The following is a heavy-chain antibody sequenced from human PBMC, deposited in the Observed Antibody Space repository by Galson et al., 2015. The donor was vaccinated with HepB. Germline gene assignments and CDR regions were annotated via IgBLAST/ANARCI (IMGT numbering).Heavy chain of an antibody. CDR3: ARDDTSWIWFGELLFGIDY. V-gene: IGHV3-30*04. CDR2: ISYDGSST. J-gene: IGHJ4*02. Sequence: SLRLSCAASGFTFSSYAMHWVRQAPGKGLEWVALISYDGSSTYYADSVKGRFTISRDNSKNTLYLQTHSLRAEDTAVYYCARDDTSWIWFGELLFGIDYWGQGTLVTVSS. CDR1: GFTFSSYA. D-gene: IGHD3-10*01.